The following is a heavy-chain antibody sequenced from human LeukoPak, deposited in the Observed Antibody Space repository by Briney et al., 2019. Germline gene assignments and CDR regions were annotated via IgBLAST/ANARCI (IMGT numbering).Heavy chain of an antibody. CDR1: GYTFTSYY. CDR2: INPSGGST. D-gene: IGHD2-2*01. CDR3: ARDIIVVVPAAILAYGMDV. J-gene: IGHJ6*02. V-gene: IGHV1-46*01. Sequence: GASVKVSCKASGYTFTSYYMHWVRQAPGQGLEWMGIINPSGGSTSYAQKFQGRVTMTRDTPTSTVYMELSSLRSEDTAVYYCARDIIVVVPAAILAYGMDVWGQGTTVTVSS.